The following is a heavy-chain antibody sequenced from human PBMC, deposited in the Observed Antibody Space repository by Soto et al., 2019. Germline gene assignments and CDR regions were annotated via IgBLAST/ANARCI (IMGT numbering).Heavy chain of an antibody. D-gene: IGHD5-12*01. CDR2: IYYSGST. CDR1: GGSISSYY. CDR3: AREGNLGRWLQPLDF. Sequence: ASETLSLTCTVSGGSISSYYWSWIRQPPGKGLEWIGYIYYSGSTNYNPSLKSRVTISVDTSKNQFSLKLSSVTAADTAVYFCAREGNLGRWLQPLDFWGQGTLVTVSS. V-gene: IGHV4-59*12. J-gene: IGHJ4*02.